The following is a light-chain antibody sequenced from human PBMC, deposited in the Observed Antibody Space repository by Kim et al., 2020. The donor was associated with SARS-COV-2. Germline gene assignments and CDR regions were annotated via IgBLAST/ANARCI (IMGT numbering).Light chain of an antibody. J-gene: IGLJ2*01. CDR2: GNN. CDR3: QSYDSTLAVV. Sequence: GQRVTISGTGNSSNIGAGFDVHWYQQLPGTAPKLLIYGNNNRPSGVPGRFSGSKSGTAASLAITGLQPEDEADNYCQSYDSTLAVVFGGGTKVTVL. V-gene: IGLV1-40*01. CDR1: SSNIGAGFD.